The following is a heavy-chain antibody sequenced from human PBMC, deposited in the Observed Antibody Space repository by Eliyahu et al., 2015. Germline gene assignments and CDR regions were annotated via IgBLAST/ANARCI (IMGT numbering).Heavy chain of an antibody. Sequence: QVQLQESGPGLVKPSETLSLTCTVSGGSISGYYWSWIRQPPGKRLEWIGYIFYTGNIYYNPSLKSRVTVSVDTSQKQLSLQLTSMTAADTAAYFCARTPDVREAWYFDLWGRGTLVTVSS. CDR3: ARTPDVREAWYFDL. CDR2: IFYTGNI. CDR1: GGSISGYY. D-gene: IGHD3-10*02. J-gene: IGHJ2*01. V-gene: IGHV4-59*08.